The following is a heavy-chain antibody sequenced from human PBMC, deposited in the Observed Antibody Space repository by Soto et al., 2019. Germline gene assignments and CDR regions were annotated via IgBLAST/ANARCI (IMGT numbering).Heavy chain of an antibody. Sequence: GGSLRLSCAASGFTFSSYSMNWVRQAPGKGLEWVSSISSSSSYIYYADSVKGRFTISRDNAKNSLYLQMNSLRAEDTAVYYCARVKLSSQLVPPGYWGQGTLVTVSS. CDR3: ARVKLSSQLVPPGY. D-gene: IGHD6-6*01. CDR2: ISSSSSYI. V-gene: IGHV3-21*01. J-gene: IGHJ4*02. CDR1: GFTFSSYS.